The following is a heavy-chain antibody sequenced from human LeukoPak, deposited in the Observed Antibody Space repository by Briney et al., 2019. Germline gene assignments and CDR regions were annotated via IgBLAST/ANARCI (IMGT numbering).Heavy chain of an antibody. CDR3: ARESGGYCSGTTCSHTFDI. CDR2: ISSTSSHI. Sequence: PGGSLRLSCAASGFTFSSYNMTWVRQAPGGGLEWVASISSTSSHIYYGDSVRGRFTVSRDNAENSLYLQMNRLSAEDTSVYYCARESGGYCSGTTCSHTFDIWGQGTMVTVSS. J-gene: IGHJ3*02. CDR1: GFTFSSYN. V-gene: IGHV3-21*01. D-gene: IGHD2-2*01.